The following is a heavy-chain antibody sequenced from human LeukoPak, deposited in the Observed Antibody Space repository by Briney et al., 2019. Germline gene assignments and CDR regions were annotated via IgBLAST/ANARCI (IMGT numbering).Heavy chain of an antibody. V-gene: IGHV3-7*01. CDR1: GFTFSSYW. CDR3: ARDHEVLDGDLGDY. J-gene: IGHJ4*02. D-gene: IGHD4-17*01. CDR2: IKQDGSEK. Sequence: PGGSLRLSCTASGFTFSSYWMSWVRQAPGKGLEWVANIKQDGSEKYYVDSVKGRFTISRDNAKNSLYQQMNSLRAEDTAVYYCARDHEVLDGDLGDYWGQGTLVTVSS.